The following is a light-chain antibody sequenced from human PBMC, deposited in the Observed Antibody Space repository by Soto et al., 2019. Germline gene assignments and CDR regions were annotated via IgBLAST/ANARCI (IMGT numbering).Light chain of an antibody. V-gene: IGKV1-6*01. Sequence: IQMTQSPSTLSGSVGDRGTSTCRASQTISSWLAWYQQKPGKAPKLLIYAASNLQSGVPARFSGSGSGTDFTLTISSLQPEDFATYYCLQKYFYPFTFGPGTKVDIK. J-gene: IGKJ3*01. CDR1: QTISSW. CDR2: AAS. CDR3: LQKYFYPFT.